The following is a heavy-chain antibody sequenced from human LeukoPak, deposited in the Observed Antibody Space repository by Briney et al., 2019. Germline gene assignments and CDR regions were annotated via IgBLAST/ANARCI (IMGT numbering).Heavy chain of an antibody. J-gene: IGHJ4*02. CDR1: GFTFSDYY. V-gene: IGHV3-11*01. CDR3: AKDILKAGLFFDY. Sequence: GGSLRLSCAASGFTFSDYYMGWIRQAPGKGLEGVSYMSGSGNDIYYADSVKGRFTISRDNAKNSLYLQMNSPRAEDTAVYYCAKDILKAGLFFDYWGQGSLVTVSS. CDR2: MSGSGNDI. D-gene: IGHD3/OR15-3a*01.